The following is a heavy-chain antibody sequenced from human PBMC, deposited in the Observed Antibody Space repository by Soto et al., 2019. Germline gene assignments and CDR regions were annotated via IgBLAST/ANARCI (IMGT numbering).Heavy chain of an antibody. J-gene: IGHJ4*02. CDR3: ARARIVAAGTIVDY. D-gene: IGHD6-13*01. V-gene: IGHV1-69*13. Sequence: ASVKVSCKASGGTFSSYAISWVRQAPGQGLEWMGGIIPIFGTANYAQKFQGRVTITADESTSTAYMELSSLRSEDTAVYFCARARIVAAGTIVDYWGQGTPVTVSS. CDR1: GGTFSSYA. CDR2: IIPIFGTA.